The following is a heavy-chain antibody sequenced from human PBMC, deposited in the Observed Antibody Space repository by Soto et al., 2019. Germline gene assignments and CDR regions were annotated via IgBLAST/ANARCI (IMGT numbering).Heavy chain of an antibody. J-gene: IGHJ4*02. Sequence: EVQVEESGGDLVQPGGSLRLSCAASGFTFSRYWMTWVRQAPGKGLEWLANINQDGAETYYVDSVKGRFSISRDNAKNSVYLQMNSRRTEDTAVYFCARVGDGYTSSSVECWGQGTLVTVSS. V-gene: IGHV3-7*05. CDR3: ARVGDGYTSSSVEC. D-gene: IGHD3-16*01. CDR2: INQDGAET. CDR1: GFTFSRYW.